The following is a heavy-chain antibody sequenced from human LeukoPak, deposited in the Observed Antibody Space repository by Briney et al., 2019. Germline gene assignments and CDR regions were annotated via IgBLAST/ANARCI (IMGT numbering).Heavy chain of an antibody. CDR1: GGTFSSYA. CDR2: INAGNGNT. CDR3: ARDPPRALVGAFDI. J-gene: IGHJ3*02. V-gene: IGHV1-3*01. Sequence: GASVKVSCKASGGTFSSYAISWVRQAPGQRLEWMGWINAGNGNTKYSQKFQGRVTITRDTSTSTAYMELRSLRSDDTAVYYCARDPPRALVGAFDIWGQGTMVTVSS.